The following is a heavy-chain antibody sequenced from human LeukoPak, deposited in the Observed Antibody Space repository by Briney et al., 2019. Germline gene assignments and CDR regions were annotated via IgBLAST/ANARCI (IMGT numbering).Heavy chain of an antibody. J-gene: IGHJ4*02. CDR2: IYYSGST. CDR1: GGSISSYY. Sequence: SETLSLTCTVSGGSISSYYWSWIRQPPGKGLEWIGYIYYSGSTNYNPSLKSRVTISVDTSKNQFSLKLSSVTAEDTAVYYCAKDQFGSGSCFDYWGQGTLVTVSS. D-gene: IGHD3-10*01. CDR3: AKDQFGSGSCFDY. V-gene: IGHV4-59*01.